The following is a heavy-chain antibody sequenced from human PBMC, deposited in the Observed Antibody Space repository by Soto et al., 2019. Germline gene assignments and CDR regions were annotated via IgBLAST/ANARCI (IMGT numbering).Heavy chain of an antibody. J-gene: IGHJ4*02. CDR2: ISYNGGT. D-gene: IGHD2-21*02. CDR1: AGSITGDSYY. V-gene: IGHV4-61*01. Sequence: SETLSLTCNVSAGSITGDSYYWTWIRQPPGKGLEWLGYISYNGGTNYNPSLKSRVTISVDTSRKQFFLRLTSVTAADTAIYYCARDTCGSDCYSGLDYWGPGSLVTVYS. CDR3: ARDTCGSDCYSGLDY.